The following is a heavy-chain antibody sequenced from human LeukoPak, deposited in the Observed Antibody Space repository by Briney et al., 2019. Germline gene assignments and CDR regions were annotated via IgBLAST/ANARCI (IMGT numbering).Heavy chain of an antibody. Sequence: NPGGSLRLSCTASGFTFSSYSMNWVRQAAGKGLEWVSSISSSSSYIYYADSVKGRFTISRDNAKNSLYLQMNSLRAEDTAVYYCARGEYYDSSGYYFLISNWFDPWGQGTLVTVSS. CDR3: ARGEYYDSSGYYFLISNWFDP. CDR1: GFTFSSYS. J-gene: IGHJ5*02. V-gene: IGHV3-21*01. D-gene: IGHD3-22*01. CDR2: ISSSSSYI.